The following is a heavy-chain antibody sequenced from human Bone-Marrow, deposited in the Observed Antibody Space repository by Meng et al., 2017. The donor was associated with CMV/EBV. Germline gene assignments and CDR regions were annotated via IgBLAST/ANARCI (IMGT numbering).Heavy chain of an antibody. J-gene: IGHJ4*02. CDR1: VFTFTSYW. Sequence: CATSVFTFTSYWMHWGRQAPGKGLVCVSRINNDGGTTIYTDSVKGRFTISRDNARNTLYLQMNSLRAEDTAVYYCVRPRYTGNEHTYWGQGTLVTVSS. CDR3: VRPRYTGNEHTY. CDR2: INNDGGTT. V-gene: IGHV3-74*01. D-gene: IGHD5-12*01.